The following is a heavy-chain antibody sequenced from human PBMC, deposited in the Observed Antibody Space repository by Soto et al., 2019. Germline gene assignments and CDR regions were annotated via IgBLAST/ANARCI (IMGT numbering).Heavy chain of an antibody. J-gene: IGHJ5*02. CDR2: ISYDGSNK. CDR1: GFTFSSYG. D-gene: IGHD6-13*01. V-gene: IGHV3-30*18. CDR3: AKGQPSSSWYLGWFDP. Sequence: PGGSLRLSCAASGFTFSSYGMHWVRQAPGKGLEWVAVISYDGSNKYYADSVKGRFTISRDNSKNTLCLQMNSLRAEDTAVYYCAKGQPSSSWYLGWFDPWGQGTLVTVSS.